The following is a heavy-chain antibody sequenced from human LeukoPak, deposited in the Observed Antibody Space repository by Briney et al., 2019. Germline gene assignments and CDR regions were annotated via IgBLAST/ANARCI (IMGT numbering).Heavy chain of an antibody. CDR3: ASAPHNDYDSRAFQYYFDY. J-gene: IGHJ4*02. D-gene: IGHD3-22*01. CDR1: GFTFSSYW. CDR2: IKPDGSQI. Sequence: GGSLRLSCAASGFTFSSYWMTWVRQAPGKGLEWVANIKPDGSQIYYVDSVKGRFTISRDNAKNSLYLQMNSLRAEDTAVYYCASAPHNDYDSRAFQYYFDYWGQGTLVTVSS. V-gene: IGHV3-7*01.